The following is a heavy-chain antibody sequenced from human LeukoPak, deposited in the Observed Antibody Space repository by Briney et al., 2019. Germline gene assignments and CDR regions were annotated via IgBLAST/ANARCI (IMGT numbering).Heavy chain of an antibody. D-gene: IGHD4-17*01. Sequence: SETLSLTCTVSGDSMTNSNSYWAWNRRPPGKGLEWIGSIYYDGRTYYSPSLRSRVTVSADTSKSQFSLKLSSVTAADTAVYYCVRRLHFGDPHWGQGTLVTVST. CDR3: VRRLHFGDPH. CDR2: IYYDGRT. J-gene: IGHJ4*02. V-gene: IGHV4-39*01. CDR1: GDSMTNSNSY.